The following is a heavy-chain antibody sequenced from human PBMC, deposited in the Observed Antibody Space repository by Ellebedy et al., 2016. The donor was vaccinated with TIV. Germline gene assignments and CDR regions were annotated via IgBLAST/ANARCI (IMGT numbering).Heavy chain of an antibody. D-gene: IGHD3-16*01. J-gene: IGHJ5*02. CDR1: GYSFTKYW. CDR3: ARGLGEVCDWFDP. Sequence: GESLKISCKGSGYSFTKYWIGWVRQMPGKGLEWMGIIYPGDSDTRYSPSFQGQVTISADKSTSTDYLQWSSLKASDTAMYYCARGLGEVCDWFDPWGQGTLVTVSS. CDR2: IYPGDSDT. V-gene: IGHV5-51*01.